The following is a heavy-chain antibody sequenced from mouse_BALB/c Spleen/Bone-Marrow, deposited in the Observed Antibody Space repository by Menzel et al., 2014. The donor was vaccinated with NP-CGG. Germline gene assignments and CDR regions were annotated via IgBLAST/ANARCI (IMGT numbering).Heavy chain of an antibody. CDR3: AKHGGGYFDY. V-gene: IGHV2-6-1*01. Sequence: VKLEESGPGLVAPSQTLSISCTTSGFSLTSYGVHWVRQPPGKGLEWMTVIWTDGSTTYNSALKSGLTISKDNSKSQVFLKMNSLQTDDTGMYYCAKHGGGYFDYWGQGTSLIVSS. CDR1: GFSLTSYG. CDR2: IWTDGST. J-gene: IGHJ2*02.